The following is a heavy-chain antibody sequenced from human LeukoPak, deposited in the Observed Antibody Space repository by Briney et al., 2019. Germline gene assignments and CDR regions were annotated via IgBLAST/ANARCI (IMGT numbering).Heavy chain of an antibody. D-gene: IGHD2-21*02. CDR1: GFTFSDYW. CDR3: ARGDWAPFDY. V-gene: IGHV3-7*01. J-gene: IGHJ4*02. Sequence: GGSLRLSCAASGFTFSDYWLNWVRQAPGKGLEWVANIDQDGGGKYYLDSVKGRFTISRDNAKSSLYLQIDSLRAEDTAVYYCARGDWAPFDYWGQGSLLTVSS. CDR2: IDQDGGGK.